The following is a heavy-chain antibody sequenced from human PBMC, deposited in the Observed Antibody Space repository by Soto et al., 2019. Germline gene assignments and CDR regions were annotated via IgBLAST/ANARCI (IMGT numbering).Heavy chain of an antibody. Sequence: PSETLSLTCTVSGGSVSSGSYYWSWIRQPPGKGLEWIGYIYYSGSTNYNPSLKSRVTISVDTSKNQFSLKLSSVTAADTAVYYCARDLMDYYDSSGYYNYYYGMDVWGQGTTVTVSS. J-gene: IGHJ6*02. CDR2: IYYSGST. CDR1: GGSVSSGSYY. CDR3: ARDLMDYYDSSGYYNYYYGMDV. V-gene: IGHV4-61*01. D-gene: IGHD3-22*01.